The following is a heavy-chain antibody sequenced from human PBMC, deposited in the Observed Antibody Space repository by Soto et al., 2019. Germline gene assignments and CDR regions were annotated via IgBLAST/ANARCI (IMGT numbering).Heavy chain of an antibody. D-gene: IGHD2-2*01. CDR3: ARGHTTFMHLLLSHYYSYCMDV. CDR2: INHSGST. CDR1: GGSFSGYY. V-gene: IGHV4-34*01. Sequence: SETLSLTCAVYGGSFSGYYWSWIRQPPGKGLEWIGEINHSGSTNYNPSLKSRVTISVDTSKNQFSLKLSSVTAADTAVYYCARGHTTFMHLLLSHYYSYCMDVWGQGTTVTVSS. J-gene: IGHJ6*02.